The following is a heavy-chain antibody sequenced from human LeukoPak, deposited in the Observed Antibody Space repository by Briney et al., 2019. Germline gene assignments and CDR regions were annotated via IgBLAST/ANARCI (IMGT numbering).Heavy chain of an antibody. D-gene: IGHD6-19*01. CDR2: IRYDGTNK. V-gene: IGHV3-30*02. CDR1: RFSFSNYG. J-gene: IGHJ4*02. CDR3: ARGYSSGWALEY. Sequence: PGGSLRLSCAASRFSFSNYGMHWVRQAPGKGLEWVAFIRYDGTNKYYADSVKGRFTISRDNSRNTLYLQMNSLRAEDTAVYYCARGYSSGWALEYWGQGTLVTVSS.